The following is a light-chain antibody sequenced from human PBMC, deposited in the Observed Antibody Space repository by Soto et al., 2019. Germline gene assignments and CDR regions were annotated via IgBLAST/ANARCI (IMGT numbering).Light chain of an antibody. CDR3: QQSYSTPIT. CDR1: QSSSSY. CDR2: AAS. J-gene: IGKJ3*01. Sequence: DIQMTQSPSSLSASVGDRVTITCRASQSSSSYLNWYQQKPGKAPKLLIYAASSLQSGVPSRFSGSGSGTDFTLTISSLQPEDFATYYCQQSYSTPITFGPGTKVDIK. V-gene: IGKV1-39*01.